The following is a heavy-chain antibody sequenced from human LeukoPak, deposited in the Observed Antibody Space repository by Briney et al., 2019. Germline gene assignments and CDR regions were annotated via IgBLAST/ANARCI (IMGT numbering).Heavy chain of an antibody. V-gene: IGHV1-69*10. D-gene: IGHD4-23*01. J-gene: IGHJ5*02. CDR1: GGTFSSYG. CDR2: IVPILGTT. CDR3: ARVKGEYGGNSFWFDP. Sequence: ASVKVSCKASGGTFSSYGISWVRQAPGQGLEWMGGIVPILGTTNHAQKFQGRVTITRNTSISTAYMELSSLRSEDTAVYYCARVKGEYGGNSFWFDPWGQGTLVTVSS.